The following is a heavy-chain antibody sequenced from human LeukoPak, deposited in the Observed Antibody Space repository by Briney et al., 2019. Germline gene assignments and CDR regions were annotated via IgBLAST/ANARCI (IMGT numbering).Heavy chain of an antibody. J-gene: IGHJ4*02. V-gene: IGHV3-73*01. CDR3: AGDYNSLTGLNY. CDR1: GFTFSDSA. CDR2: IRTQANNDAT. Sequence: GGSLILSCAASGFTFSDSAMHWVRQASGKGLEWLGRIRTQANNDATAYGASVKGRFIISRDDSRNTAYLQMNSLKTEDTAVYYCAGDYNSLTGLNYWGQGTLVTVSS. D-gene: IGHD3-9*01.